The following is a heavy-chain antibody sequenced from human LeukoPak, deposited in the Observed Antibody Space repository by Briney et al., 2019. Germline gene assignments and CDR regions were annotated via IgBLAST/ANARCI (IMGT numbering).Heavy chain of an antibody. CDR3: ARTLVRGLPGMDV. CDR2: MNPNSGHT. V-gene: IGHV1-8*01. D-gene: IGHD3-10*01. Sequence: ASVTVSCKASGYTFASYDINWVRQVTGQGLEYLGWMNPNSGHTGYAQKFQGRFTMTWDTSVSTAYMELSSLSSEDTAVYYCARTLVRGLPGMDVWGQGTTVTVSS. J-gene: IGHJ6*02. CDR1: GYTFASYD.